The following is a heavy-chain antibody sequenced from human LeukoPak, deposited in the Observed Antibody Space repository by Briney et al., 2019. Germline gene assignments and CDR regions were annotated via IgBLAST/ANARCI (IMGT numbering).Heavy chain of an antibody. CDR1: GYTFTSYH. V-gene: IGHV1-46*01. Sequence: ASVKVSCKASGYTFTSYHMHWVRQAPGQGLEWMGLINLSGGSTTYAQKFQGRVTITAVDSMNTAYMELSSLRSDDTAVYYCARGWLAETTVVTPYNYWGQGTLVTVSS. CDR3: ARGWLAETTVVTPYNY. J-gene: IGHJ4*02. D-gene: IGHD4-23*01. CDR2: INLSGGST.